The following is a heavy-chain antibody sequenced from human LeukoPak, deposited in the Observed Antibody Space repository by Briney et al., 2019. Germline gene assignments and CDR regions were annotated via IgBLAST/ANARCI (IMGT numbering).Heavy chain of an antibody. CDR3: ARVSLTVTTPWDY. CDR1: GGTFSSYA. J-gene: IGHJ4*02. CDR2: IIPILGIA. V-gene: IGHV1-69*04. Sequence: SVKVSCKASGGTFSSYAISWVRQAPGQGLEWMGRIIPILGIANYAQKFQGRVTITADKSTSTAYMELSSLRSEDTAVYYCARVSLTVTTPWDYWGQGTLVTVSS. D-gene: IGHD4-17*01.